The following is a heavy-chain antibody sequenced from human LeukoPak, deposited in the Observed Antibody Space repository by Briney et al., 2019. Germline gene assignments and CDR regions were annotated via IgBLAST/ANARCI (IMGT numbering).Heavy chain of an antibody. Sequence: GGSLRLSCAASGFTFSSYWMHWVRQAPGKGLVWVSRINRDGRSTSYADSVKGRLTISRDNAKNTLYLQMNNLRAEDTAVYYCARVSTFGGNSEGNFDYWGQGTLVTVSS. D-gene: IGHD4-23*01. CDR1: GFTFSSYW. V-gene: IGHV3-74*01. CDR3: ARVSTFGGNSEGNFDY. CDR2: INRDGRST. J-gene: IGHJ4*02.